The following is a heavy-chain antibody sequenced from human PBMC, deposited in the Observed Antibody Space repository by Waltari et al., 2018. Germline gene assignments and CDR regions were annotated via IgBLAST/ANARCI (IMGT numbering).Heavy chain of an antibody. V-gene: IGHV4-59*01. J-gene: IGHJ4*02. CDR2: IYYSGNT. D-gene: IGHD3-9*01. CDR3: AREFTYYDILTGYYSGPSEH. CDR1: GGSISGYF. Sequence: QVLLQESGPGQVRPSETLSLTCTVSGGSISGYFWSWIRQPPGKGLEWIGNIYYSGNTNYHPSLKSRVTISVDTSKNQFSLKLSSVTAADTAVYYCAREFTYYDILTGYYSGPSEHWGQGTLVTVSS.